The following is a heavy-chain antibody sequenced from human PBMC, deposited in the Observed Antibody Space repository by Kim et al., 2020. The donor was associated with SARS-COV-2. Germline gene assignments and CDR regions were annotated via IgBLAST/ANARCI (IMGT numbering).Heavy chain of an antibody. D-gene: IGHD1-7*01. CDR2: IYYSGST. J-gene: IGHJ6*02. V-gene: IGHV4-59*13. CDR1: GGSISSYY. Sequence: SETLSLTCTVSGGSISSYYWSWIRQPPGKGLEWIGYIYYSGSTNYNPSLKSRVTISVDTSKNQFSLKLSSVTAADTAVYYCARGSGTTALYYYYYYGMDVWGQGTTVTVSS. CDR3: ARGSGTTALYYYYYYGMDV.